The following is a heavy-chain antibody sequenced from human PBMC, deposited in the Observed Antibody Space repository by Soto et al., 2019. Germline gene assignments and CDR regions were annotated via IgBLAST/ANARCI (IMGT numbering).Heavy chain of an antibody. CDR1: GVSISSGNW. V-gene: IGHV4-4*02. CDR3: SRLVDDTRLNYMYCDF. Sequence: QVKLQESGPGLATPSGTLSLTCAVSGVSISSGNWWTWVRQSPQRGLEYIGEIFHDGTANYYPSFERRVAISVDTSKNQFSLKLNSVTAADTAIYFCSRLVDDTRLNYMYCDFWGQGTLVTVSS. D-gene: IGHD3-10*01. CDR2: IFHDGTA. J-gene: IGHJ4*02.